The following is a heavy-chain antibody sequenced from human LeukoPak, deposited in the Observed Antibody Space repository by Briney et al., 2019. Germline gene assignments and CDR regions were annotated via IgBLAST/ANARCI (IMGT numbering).Heavy chain of an antibody. CDR3: ARDFGLTGKVDY. CDR2: ISSNGGST. D-gene: IGHD1-20*01. V-gene: IGHV3-64*01. CDR1: GFTFSRYA. Sequence: GSLRLSCAASGFTFSRYAMHWVRQAPGKGLESVSAISSNGGSTYYANSVKGRFTISRDNSKNTLYLQMGSLRAEDLAVYYCARDFGLTGKVDYWGQGTLVTVSS. J-gene: IGHJ4*02.